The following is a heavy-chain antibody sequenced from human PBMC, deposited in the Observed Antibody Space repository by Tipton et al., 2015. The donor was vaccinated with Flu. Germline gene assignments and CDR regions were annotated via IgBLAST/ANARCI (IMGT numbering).Heavy chain of an antibody. CDR1: GGSISSYY. CDR2: IYYSGNT. V-gene: IGHV4-59*01. J-gene: IGHJ6*02. D-gene: IGHD4-11*01. Sequence: TLSLTCTVSGGSISSYYWSWIRQPPGKGLEWIGYIYYSGNTNYNPSLKSRVTISVDTSKNQVSLKLTSVTAADTAVYYCARDLVQDYRDQYFGMDVWGQGTTVTVSS. CDR3: ARDLVQDYRDQYFGMDV.